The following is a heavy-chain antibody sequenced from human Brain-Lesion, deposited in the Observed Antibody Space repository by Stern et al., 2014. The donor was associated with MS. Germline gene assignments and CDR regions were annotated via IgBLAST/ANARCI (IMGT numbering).Heavy chain of an antibody. Sequence: EVQLEESGGGLVQSGGSLRLFCSASEFTVDSYSMGWLRQAPGKGLEYVSHISRGGGTLQYADSVRGRFTISRDSAMNSLFLQMNSLRDEDSGVYYCARGRSDKYYGLDVWGQGTTVTVS. CDR3: ARGRSDKYYGLDV. J-gene: IGHJ6*02. CDR2: ISRGGGTL. V-gene: IGHV3-48*02. CDR1: EFTVDSYS.